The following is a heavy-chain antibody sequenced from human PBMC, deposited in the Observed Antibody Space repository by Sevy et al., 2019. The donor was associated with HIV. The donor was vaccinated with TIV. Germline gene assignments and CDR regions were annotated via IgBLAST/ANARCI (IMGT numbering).Heavy chain of an antibody. J-gene: IGHJ4*02. CDR1: GFSFRDYA. CDR3: ATYCSSTSCYASGGDY. D-gene: IGHD2-2*01. CDR2: INGRGSIA. V-gene: IGHV3-23*01. Sequence: GGSLRLSCAASGFSFRDYAMSWVRQAPGKGLEWVSKINGRGSIAYYADSVKGRFTISRDNSKNTLYLQMSSLRAEDTAVYYCATYCSSTSCYASGGDYWGQGTLVTASS.